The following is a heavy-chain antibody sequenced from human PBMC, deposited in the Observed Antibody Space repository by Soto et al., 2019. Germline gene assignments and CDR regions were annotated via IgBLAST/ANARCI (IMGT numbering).Heavy chain of an antibody. CDR3: ARAVGTVTTSDY. CDR2: MNPNIGNT. D-gene: IGHD4-17*01. Sequence: ASVKVSCRASGYTFTSYDINWVRQATGQGLEWMGWMNPNIGNTGYAQKFQGRVTMTRNTSISTAYMELSSLRSEDTAVYYCARAVGTVTTSDYWGQGTLVTVSS. J-gene: IGHJ4*02. CDR1: GYTFTSYD. V-gene: IGHV1-8*01.